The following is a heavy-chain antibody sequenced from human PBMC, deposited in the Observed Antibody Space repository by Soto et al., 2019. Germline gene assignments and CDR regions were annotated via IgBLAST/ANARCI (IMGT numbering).Heavy chain of an antibody. Sequence: EVQLLDSGGGLVQPGGSLRLSCAASGFTFSSYAMNWVRQAPGKGLAWVSVISGSGDSTYYADSVKGRFTISRDNSKNTLYLQINSLRAEDTAVYYCARKGPGTYFDYWGQGTLVTVSS. CDR3: ARKGPGTYFDY. CDR2: ISGSGDST. D-gene: IGHD6-13*01. J-gene: IGHJ4*02. V-gene: IGHV3-23*01. CDR1: GFTFSSYA.